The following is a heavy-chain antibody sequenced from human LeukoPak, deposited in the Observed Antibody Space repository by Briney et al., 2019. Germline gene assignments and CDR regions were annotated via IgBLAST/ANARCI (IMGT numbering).Heavy chain of an antibody. Sequence: VASVRVSCKASGYTFTGYSMHWVRQAPGQGLEWLGWINPNSGDTKYAQKFQGRVTMTRDTSLSTAYMELSRLKSDDTAVYYCARAVTVTFDYYYYYYMDVWGKGTTVTVSS. CDR2: INPNSGDT. CDR1: GYTFTGYS. CDR3: ARAVTVTFDYYYYYYMDV. V-gene: IGHV1-2*02. J-gene: IGHJ6*03. D-gene: IGHD4-17*01.